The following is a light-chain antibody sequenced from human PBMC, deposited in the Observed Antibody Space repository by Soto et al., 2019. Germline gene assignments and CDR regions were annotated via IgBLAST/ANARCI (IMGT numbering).Light chain of an antibody. CDR1: QSINNN. J-gene: IGKJ1*01. CDR2: GAS. V-gene: IGKV3-15*01. CDR3: QEYNNWWT. Sequence: VITQSPSTLSVSPGERATLSCTAIQSINNNLACYPHIPCQAPSLLIAGASTRAIGILARFSGSGSGTALTLTISSLQSEDFAVYYCQEYNNWWTFGQGTKV.